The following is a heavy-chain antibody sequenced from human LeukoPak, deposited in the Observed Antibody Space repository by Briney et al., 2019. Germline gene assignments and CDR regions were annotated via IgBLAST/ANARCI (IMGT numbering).Heavy chain of an antibody. V-gene: IGHV1-69*06. D-gene: IGHD4-23*01. Sequence: SVKVSCKASGVTFSSYVISWVRQAPGQGLEWMGGIIPISGTANYAQKFQGRVTITADKSTSTAYMELRSLRSEDTAVYYCARDNSVEDTAWWFDPWGQGTLVTVSS. CDR3: ARDNSVEDTAWWFDP. J-gene: IGHJ5*02. CDR2: IIPISGTA. CDR1: GVTFSSYV.